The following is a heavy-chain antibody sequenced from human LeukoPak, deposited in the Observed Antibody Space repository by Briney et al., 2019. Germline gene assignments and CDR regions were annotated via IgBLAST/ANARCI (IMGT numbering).Heavy chain of an antibody. V-gene: IGHV3-21*01. Sequence: GGSLRLSCAASGFSFSHYYMHWVRQAPGKGLEWVSAISSSSSYIYYADSVKGRCTISRDNAENSVSLQMHGLRAGDTAVYFCARGEHKATITGLDSWGQGTLVTVSS. CDR3: ARGEHKATITGLDS. D-gene: IGHD5-24*01. CDR1: GFSFSHYY. CDR2: ISSSSSYI. J-gene: IGHJ4*02.